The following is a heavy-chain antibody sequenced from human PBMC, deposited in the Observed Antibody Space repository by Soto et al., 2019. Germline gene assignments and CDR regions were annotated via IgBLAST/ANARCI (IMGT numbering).Heavy chain of an antibody. CDR3: VRDQSVADPTTLPEP. V-gene: IGHV3-74*03. Sequence: EVQLVESGGGLVQPGGSLRLSCAASGFTFSSFWMHWVRQAPGEGPVWVSRISSDGSNTKYADSVKGRFAISRDNVKNTMYLEMSSMRDEAMAVYYCVRDQSVADPTTLPEPWGKGTLVTVSS. D-gene: IGHD6-19*01. CDR1: GFTFSSFW. CDR2: ISSDGSNT. J-gene: IGHJ5*02.